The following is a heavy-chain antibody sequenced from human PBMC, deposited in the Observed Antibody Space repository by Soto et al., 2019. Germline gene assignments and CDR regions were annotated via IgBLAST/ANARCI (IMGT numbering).Heavy chain of an antibody. CDR3: AKARQFRGVITRCYYYGMDV. J-gene: IGHJ6*02. CDR2: ISGSGGST. CDR1: GFTFSSYA. D-gene: IGHD3-10*01. Sequence: EVQLLESGGGLVQPGGSLRLSCAASGFTFSSYAMRWVRQAPGKGLEWVSAISGSGGSTYYADSVKGRFTISRDNPKNTLYLQMNSLRAEDTAVYYCAKARQFRGVITRCYYYGMDVWGQGTTVTVSS. V-gene: IGHV3-23*01.